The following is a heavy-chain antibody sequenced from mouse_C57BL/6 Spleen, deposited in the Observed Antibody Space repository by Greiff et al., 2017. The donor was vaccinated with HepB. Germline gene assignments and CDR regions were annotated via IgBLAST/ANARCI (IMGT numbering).Heavy chain of an antibody. V-gene: IGHV1-7*01. CDR3: ARNSITTVVARYFDV. CDR1: GYTFTSYW. Sequence: VQLVESGAELAKPGASVKLSCKASGYTFTSYWMHWVKQRPGQGLEWIGYINPSSGYTKYNQKFKDKATLTADKSSSTAYMQLSSLTYEDSAVYYCARNSITTVVARYFDVWGTGTTVTVSS. CDR2: INPSSGYT. D-gene: IGHD1-1*01. J-gene: IGHJ1*03.